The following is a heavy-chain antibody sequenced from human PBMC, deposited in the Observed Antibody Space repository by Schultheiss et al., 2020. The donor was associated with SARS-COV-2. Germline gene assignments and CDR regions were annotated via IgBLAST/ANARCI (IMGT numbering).Heavy chain of an antibody. V-gene: IGHV4-59*08. CDR3: ARGGEKLPFDY. CDR2: IYYSGST. Sequence: ETLSLTCTVSGGSISSYYWSWIRQPPGKGLEWIGYIYYSGSTNYNPSLKSRVTISVDTSKNQFSLKLSSVTAADTAVYYCARGGEKLPFDYWGQGTLVTVSS. D-gene: IGHD1-26*01. J-gene: IGHJ4*02. CDR1: GGSISSYY.